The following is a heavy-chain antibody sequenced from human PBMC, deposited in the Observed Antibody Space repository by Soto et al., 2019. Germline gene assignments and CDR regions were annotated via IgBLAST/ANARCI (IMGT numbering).Heavy chain of an antibody. J-gene: IGHJ5*02. V-gene: IGHV4-38-2*01. CDR2: IYYSGST. D-gene: IGHD6-13*01. Sequence: SETLSLTCAVSGDSISSGAWWSWIRQPPGKGLEWIGSIYYSGSTYYNPSLKSRVTISVDTSKNQFSLKLSSVTAADTAVYYCASEGSYSSSWYERAESWFDPWGQGTLVTVSS. CDR3: ASEGSYSSSWYERAESWFDP. CDR1: GDSISSGAW.